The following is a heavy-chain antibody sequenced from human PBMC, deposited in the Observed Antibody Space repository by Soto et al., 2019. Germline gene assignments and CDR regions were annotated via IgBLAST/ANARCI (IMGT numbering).Heavy chain of an antibody. D-gene: IGHD6-19*01. Sequence: GGSLRLSCEASGFTFSDCAMSWVRQAPGKGLEWVSGISGTGRSTFYADSVKDRFTISRDNSKNTVYLQMTSLRAEDTAVYYCAKGNTSGWYFFGYWGQGTLVTVSS. CDR3: AKGNTSGWYFFGY. CDR2: ISGTGRST. J-gene: IGHJ4*02. CDR1: GFTFSDCA. V-gene: IGHV3-23*01.